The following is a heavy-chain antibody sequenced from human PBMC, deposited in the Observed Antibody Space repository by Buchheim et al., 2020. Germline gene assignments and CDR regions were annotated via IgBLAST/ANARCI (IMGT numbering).Heavy chain of an antibody. CDR2: ISDDGSNK. CDR3: AKRRREYSSSPFDY. J-gene: IGHJ4*02. D-gene: IGHD6-6*01. CDR1: GFSFSTYG. V-gene: IGHV3-30*18. Sequence: QVQLVESGGGVVQPGRSLRLSCTASGFSFSTYGMHWVRQAPGKGLEWVAFISDDGSNKYYADSVTGRFTNSRENSKKTLNLQMSSLRVEDTAGYYCAKRRREYSSSPFDYWGQGTL.